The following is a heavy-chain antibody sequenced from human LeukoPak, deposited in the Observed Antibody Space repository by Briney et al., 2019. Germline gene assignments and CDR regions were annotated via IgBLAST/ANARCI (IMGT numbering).Heavy chain of an antibody. CDR2: IKSKTDGGTT. D-gene: IGHD6-19*01. CDR3: TTLRRLRLWLVPSVVLNDY. J-gene: IGHJ4*02. V-gene: IGHV3-15*01. CDR1: GFTFSNAW. Sequence: GGSLRLSCAASGFTFSNAWMSWVRQAPGKGLEWVGRIKSKTDGGTTDYAAPVKGRFTISRDDSKNTLYLQMNSLKTEDTAVYYCTTLRRLRLWLVPSVVLNDYWGQGTLSPSPQ.